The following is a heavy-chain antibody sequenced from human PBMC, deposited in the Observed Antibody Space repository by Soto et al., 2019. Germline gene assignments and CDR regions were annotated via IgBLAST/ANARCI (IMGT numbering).Heavy chain of an antibody. CDR2: ISHRERT. Sequence: QLQLQESGSGLVKTSETLSLTCTVSGASISYGGFSWSGIRQSPGKGLEWIGYISHRERTYFHPSFKSRLTMSIARTRKQFALKLSSVTAADMAVYACARGGGYDSFDYWGQGVLVTVSS. CDR3: ARGGGYDSFDY. V-gene: IGHV4-30-2*06. CDR1: GASISYGGFS. J-gene: IGHJ4*02. D-gene: IGHD5-12*01.